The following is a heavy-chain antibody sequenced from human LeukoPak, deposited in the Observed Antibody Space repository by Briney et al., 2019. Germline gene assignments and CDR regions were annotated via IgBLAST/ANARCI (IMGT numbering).Heavy chain of an antibody. J-gene: IGHJ4*02. CDR3: APTGKVTVGLGY. CDR1: GFAFSRSG. D-gene: IGHD2-21*02. Sequence: GGSLRLSCAASGFAFSRSGMHWVRQAPGKGLEWVAVVWYDGSNKHYADSVKGRFTISRDNSNNTLYLQMNSLRAEDTAVYYCAPTGKVTVGLGYWGQGTLVTVSS. CDR2: VWYDGSNK. V-gene: IGHV3-33*01.